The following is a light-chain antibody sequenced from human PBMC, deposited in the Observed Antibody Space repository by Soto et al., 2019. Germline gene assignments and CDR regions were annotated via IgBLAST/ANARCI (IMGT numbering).Light chain of an antibody. CDR3: KQYGSSPST. J-gene: IGKJ2*01. CDR2: GAS. CDR1: QRLTSNY. Sequence: EVVLTQSPGTLSLSPGEGATLFCRATQRLTSNYLAWYQQRPGQAPRLLIYGASSRATGIPDRFRGSGSGTDFTLTISRLEPEDFAVYYCKQYGSSPSTFGQGTKLEIK. V-gene: IGKV3-20*01.